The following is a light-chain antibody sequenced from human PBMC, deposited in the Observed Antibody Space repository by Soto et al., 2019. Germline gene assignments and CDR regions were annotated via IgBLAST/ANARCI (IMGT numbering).Light chain of an antibody. CDR3: QQYGSSPWT. V-gene: IGKV3-20*01. Sequence: EIVMTQSPATLSVSPGERATLTCRASQSGSSDLDWYHQKPGQAPRVLIDCASTRATGIPARFSGSGSGTDFTLTISRLEPEDFAVYYCQQYGSSPWTFGQGTKVDIK. CDR2: CAS. CDR1: QSGSSD. J-gene: IGKJ1*01.